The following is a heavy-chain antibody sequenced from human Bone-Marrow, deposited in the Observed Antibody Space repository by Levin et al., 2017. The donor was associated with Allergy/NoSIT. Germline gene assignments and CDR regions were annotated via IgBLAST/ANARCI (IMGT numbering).Heavy chain of an antibody. CDR2: IWYDGSNP. V-gene: IGHV3-30*02. D-gene: IGHD5-18*01. CDR3: AKDRGFSYGYGFDS. J-gene: IGHJ4*02. Sequence: PGGSLRLSCAASGFTFGTYGMHWVRQAPGKGLEWVAFIWYDGSNPDYADSVKGRFTITRDNSKNTLYLQMNSLRAEDTAVYYCAKDRGFSYGYGFDSWGQGTLVTVSS. CDR1: GFTFGTYG.